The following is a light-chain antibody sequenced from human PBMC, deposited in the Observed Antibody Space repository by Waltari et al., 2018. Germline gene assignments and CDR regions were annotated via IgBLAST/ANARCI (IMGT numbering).Light chain of an antibody. Sequence: QSALTQPASVSGSPGQSITIACTGTSSYVGGYNYVSWYQQHPSQAPKLIIYDVSNRPSGVSNRFSGSKSGNTASLTISGLQAEDEADYYCSSYTSSSTVVFGGGTKLTVL. V-gene: IGLV2-14*03. CDR3: SSYTSSSTVV. CDR1: SSYVGGYNY. CDR2: DVS. J-gene: IGLJ2*01.